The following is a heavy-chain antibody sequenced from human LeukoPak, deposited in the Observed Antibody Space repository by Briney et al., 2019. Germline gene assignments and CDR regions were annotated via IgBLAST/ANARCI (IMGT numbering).Heavy chain of an antibody. D-gene: IGHD6-13*01. V-gene: IGHV3-23*01. J-gene: IGHJ5*02. CDR2: ISGSGGST. Sequence: GGSLRLSCAASGFTFDDYAMHWVRQAPGKGLEWVSAISGSGGSTYYADSVKGRFTISRDNSKNTLYLQMNSLRAEDTAVYYCAKDHTSSSWYPWFWFDPWGQGTLVTVSS. CDR1: GFTFDDYA. CDR3: AKDHTSSSWYPWFWFDP.